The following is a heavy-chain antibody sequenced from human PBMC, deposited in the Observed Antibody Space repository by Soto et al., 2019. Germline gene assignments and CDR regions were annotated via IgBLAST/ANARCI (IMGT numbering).Heavy chain of an antibody. CDR2: INHSGTT. CDR3: ARGFSSVSMEA. J-gene: IGHJ6*03. D-gene: IGHD6-19*01. CDR1: GGSFSGYY. V-gene: IGHV4-34*01. Sequence: SETLSLTCAVYGGSFSGYYWSWIRQPPGKGLERIGEINHSGTTNYNPSLKSPVPISVDTSKNQFSLKLSFLTAADTAGYYCARGFSSVSMEAWGEGTTVTVSS.